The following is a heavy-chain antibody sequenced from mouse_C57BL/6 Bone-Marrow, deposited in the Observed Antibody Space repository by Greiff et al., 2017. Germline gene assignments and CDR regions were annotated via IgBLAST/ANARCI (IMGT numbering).Heavy chain of an antibody. CDR1: GFTFSSYA. V-gene: IGHV5-4*03. CDR3: ARQLRLLSLMDY. D-gene: IGHD3-2*02. J-gene: IGHJ4*01. CDR2: ISDGGSYT. Sequence: EVKVVESGGGLVKPGGSLKLSCAASGFTFSSYAMSWVRQTPEKRLEWVATISDGGSYTYYPDNVKGRFTISRDNAKNNLYLQMSHLKSEDTAMYYCARQLRLLSLMDYWGQGTSVTVSS.